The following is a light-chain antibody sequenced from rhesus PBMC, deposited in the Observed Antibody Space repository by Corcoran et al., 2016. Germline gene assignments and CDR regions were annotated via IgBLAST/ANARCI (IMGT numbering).Light chain of an antibody. CDR3: CSYAGSYTFN. CDR1: SSDIGGYNY. V-gene: IGLV2-32*01. CDR2: EVS. J-gene: IGLJ1*01. Sequence: QAALTQPRSVSGSPGQSVTISCTGTSSDIGGYNYVSWYQQHPGTAPKVMIYEVSKRPSGVSDRFSGSKSGNTASLRISGLQAEDEADYYCCSYAGSYTFNFGAGTRLTVL.